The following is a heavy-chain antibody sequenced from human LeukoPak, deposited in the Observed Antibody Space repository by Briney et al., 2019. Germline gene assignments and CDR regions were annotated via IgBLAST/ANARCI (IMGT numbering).Heavy chain of an antibody. Sequence: PGGSLRLSCAASGFTFSSYGMSWVRQAPGKGLEWVSGISWNSGSIGYADSVKGRFTISRDNAKNSLYLQMNSLRAEDTALYYCAKFPTATMVRGSPFDYWGQGTLVTVSS. D-gene: IGHD3-10*01. CDR1: GFTFSSYG. J-gene: IGHJ4*02. CDR3: AKFPTATMVRGSPFDY. V-gene: IGHV3-9*01. CDR2: ISWNSGSI.